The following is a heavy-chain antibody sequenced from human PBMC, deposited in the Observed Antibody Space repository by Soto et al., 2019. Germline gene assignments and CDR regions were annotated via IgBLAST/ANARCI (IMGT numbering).Heavy chain of an antibody. Sequence: TETLSLNCTVSGGSISSSSYFWGWIRQPPGKGLEWIGSIYYSGSTYYNPSLKSRVTVSVDTSKNQFSLKLSSVTAADTAVYCCARHPSTLWFDPWGEGTQVTVSS. D-gene: IGHD2-2*01. V-gene: IGHV4-39*01. CDR1: GGSISSSSYF. CDR3: ARHPSTLWFDP. CDR2: IYYSGST. J-gene: IGHJ5*02.